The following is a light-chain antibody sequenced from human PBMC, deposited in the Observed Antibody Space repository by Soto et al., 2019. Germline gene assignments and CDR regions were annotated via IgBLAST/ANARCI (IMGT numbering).Light chain of an antibody. Sequence: DIQLTQSPSFLSASVGDRVTITCRASQGISSYLAWYQQKPGKAPKLLIYAASTLQSGVPSRFSSSGSGTEFTLTISSLQPDDFATYYCQQYDTYSWTFGRGTKVEIK. CDR1: QGISSY. CDR2: AAS. V-gene: IGKV1-9*01. CDR3: QQYDTYSWT. J-gene: IGKJ1*01.